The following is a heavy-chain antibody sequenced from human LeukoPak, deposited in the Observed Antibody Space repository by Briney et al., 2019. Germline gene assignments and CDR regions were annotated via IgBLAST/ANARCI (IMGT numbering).Heavy chain of an antibody. CDR2: IYSGGNT. CDR1: GFTFSSYA. J-gene: IGHJ4*02. D-gene: IGHD5-12*01. Sequence: GGSLRLSCAASGFTFSSYAMSWVRQAPGKGLEWVSVIYSGGNTHYSDSVKGRFTISRDNSKNTLYLQMNSLRVDDTAVYYCARLDSGYNAYAPFDHWGQGTLVTVSS. CDR3: ARLDSGYNAYAPFDH. V-gene: IGHV3-53*01.